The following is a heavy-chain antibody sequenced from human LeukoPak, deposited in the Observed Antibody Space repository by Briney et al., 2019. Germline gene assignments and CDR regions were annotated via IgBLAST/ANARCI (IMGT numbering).Heavy chain of an antibody. CDR2: INSDGSST. CDR1: GFTFSSYW. D-gene: IGHD3-10*01. V-gene: IGHV3-74*01. Sequence: GGSLRFSCAASGFTFSSYWMYWVRQAPGKGLVWVSRINSDGSSTSYADSAKGRFTISRDNAKNTLFLQMNNLRAEDTAVYYCARDGSGMRPFDYWGQGTLVTVSS. J-gene: IGHJ4*02. CDR3: ARDGSGMRPFDY.